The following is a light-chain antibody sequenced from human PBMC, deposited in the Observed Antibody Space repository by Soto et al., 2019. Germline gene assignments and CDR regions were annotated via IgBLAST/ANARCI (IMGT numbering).Light chain of an antibody. J-gene: IGKJ3*01. Sequence: EIVMTQSPASLSVSPGERATLSCRASQSLTGDLAWYQQKPGQAPRLLIYGTSTRATGVPARFSGSGSGTEFALAMSSRQSEYDAVYYCQQHNKWPLTFGPGTTVDI. CDR3: QQHNKWPLT. CDR2: GTS. V-gene: IGKV3-15*01. CDR1: QSLTGD.